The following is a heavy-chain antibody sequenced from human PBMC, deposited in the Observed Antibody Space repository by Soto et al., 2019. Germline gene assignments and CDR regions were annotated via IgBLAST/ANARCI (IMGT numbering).Heavy chain of an antibody. CDR3: ARPTTWRSYFDY. Sequence: EVQLVDSGGGLVQPGGSLRISCAASGFTFGSFWMSWVRQAPGKGLEWVASIKQDGRESYYVDSVKGRFTISRDNAKNSLYLHMNSLRAEDTALYYCARPTTWRSYFDYWGQETLVTVSS. CDR2: IKQDGRES. J-gene: IGHJ4*02. CDR1: GFTFGSFW. V-gene: IGHV3-7*01. D-gene: IGHD3-3*01.